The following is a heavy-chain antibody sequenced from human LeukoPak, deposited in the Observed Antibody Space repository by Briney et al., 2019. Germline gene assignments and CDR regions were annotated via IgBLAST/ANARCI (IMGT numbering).Heavy chain of an antibody. V-gene: IGHV3-30*03. CDR1: GFTFSSYG. Sequence: GGSLRLSCAASGFTFSSYGMHWVRQSPGRGLEWVSFVSFDGSNEFYADSLKGRFTISRDNSKDTLYLQMDSLRAEDTALYYCAREEHDYVWGSYRYYYCYGIDVWGQGTTVTVSS. J-gene: IGHJ6*02. D-gene: IGHD3-16*02. CDR2: VSFDGSNE. CDR3: AREEHDYVWGSYRYYYCYGIDV.